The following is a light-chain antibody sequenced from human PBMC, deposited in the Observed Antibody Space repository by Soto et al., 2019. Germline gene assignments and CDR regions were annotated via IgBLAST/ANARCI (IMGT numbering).Light chain of an antibody. J-gene: IGLJ2*01. CDR3: SSYTDSSTVV. Sequence: QSALTQPASVSGSPGQSITISCTATSSDVGTYNFVAWYQQHPGNAPKLLIFEVSNRPSGVSNRFSGSKSGNTASLANSAXXAEDEADYYCSSYTDSSTVVXXGGTKLTVL. V-gene: IGLV2-14*01. CDR2: EVS. CDR1: SSDVGTYNF.